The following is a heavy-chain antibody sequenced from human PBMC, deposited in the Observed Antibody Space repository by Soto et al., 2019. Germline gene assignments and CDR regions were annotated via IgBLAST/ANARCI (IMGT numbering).Heavy chain of an antibody. CDR1: GGSISSSSYY. V-gene: IGHV4-39*01. CDR3: TRRATVWFGELPNFDY. Sequence: SETLSLTCTVSGGSISSSSYYWGWIRQPPGKGLEWIGSIYYSGSTYYNPSLKSRVTISVDTSKNQFSLKLSSVTAADTAVYYCTRRATVWFGELPNFDYWGQGTLVTVSS. CDR2: IYYSGST. D-gene: IGHD3-10*01. J-gene: IGHJ4*02.